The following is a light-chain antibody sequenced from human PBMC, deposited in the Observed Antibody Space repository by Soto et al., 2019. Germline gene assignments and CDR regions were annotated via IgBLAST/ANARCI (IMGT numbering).Light chain of an antibody. CDR1: QSLVSSYGYTY. J-gene: IGKJ5*01. Sequence: DVVMTQSPLSLPVSLGQPASISCRSAQSLVSSYGYTYVNWFQQRPGQSPRRLIYKVSKRDSGVPDRFSGSGSGTEFTLEISRVEAEDGGVYYCMQGTHWITFGQGTRLEIK. CDR2: KVS. CDR3: MQGTHWIT. V-gene: IGKV2-30*01.